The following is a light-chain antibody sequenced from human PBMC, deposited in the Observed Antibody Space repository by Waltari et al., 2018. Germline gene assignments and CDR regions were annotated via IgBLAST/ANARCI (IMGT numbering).Light chain of an antibody. CDR2: DVS. J-gene: IGLJ1*01. CDR3: CSYAGSSLYV. V-gene: IGLV2-23*02. CDR1: SSDVGVYNY. Sequence: QSALTQPASVSGSPGQSITISCTGTSSDVGVYNYVSWYQQHPGKAPKLMIYDVSKRPSGVSNRFSGSKSGNTASLTISGLQAEDEADYYCCSYAGSSLYVFGTGTKVTVL.